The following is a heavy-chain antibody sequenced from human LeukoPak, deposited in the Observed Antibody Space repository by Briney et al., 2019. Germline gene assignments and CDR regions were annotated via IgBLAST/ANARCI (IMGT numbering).Heavy chain of an antibody. D-gene: IGHD6-6*01. J-gene: IGHJ4*02. Sequence: HPGGSLRLSCAVSGFTFSSSWMHWVRQAPGKGLEWVSGISGRGDSTYYADSVKGRFTISRDNSKNTLNLQMNSLRVEDTAVYYCAKGPDSSSSFDYWGQGTLVTVSS. CDR1: GFTFSSSW. CDR3: AKGPDSSSSFDY. CDR2: ISGRGDST. V-gene: IGHV3-23*01.